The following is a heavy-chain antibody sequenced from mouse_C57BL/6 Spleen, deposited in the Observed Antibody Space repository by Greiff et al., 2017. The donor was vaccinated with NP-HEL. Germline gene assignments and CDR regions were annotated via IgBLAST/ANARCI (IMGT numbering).Heavy chain of an antibody. CDR1: GYTFTSYG. Sequence: VKLVESGAELARPGASVKLSCKASGYTFTSYGISWVKQRTGQGLEWIGEIYPRSGNTYYNEKFKGKATLTADKSSSTAYMELRSLTSEDSAVYFCARGLHYYGSSYDWGQGTTLTVSS. CDR2: IYPRSGNT. D-gene: IGHD1-1*01. V-gene: IGHV1-81*01. J-gene: IGHJ2*01. CDR3: ARGLHYYGSSYD.